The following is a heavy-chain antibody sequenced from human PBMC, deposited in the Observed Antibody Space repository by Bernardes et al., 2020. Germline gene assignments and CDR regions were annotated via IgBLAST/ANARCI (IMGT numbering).Heavy chain of an antibody. J-gene: IGHJ4*02. CDR3: ARGLYYYGSGSKSEVDY. D-gene: IGHD3-10*01. V-gene: IGHV4-34*01. CDR2: INHSGST. Sequence: ETLSLTCAVYGGSFSGYYWSWIRQPPGKGLEWIGEINHSGSTNYNPSLKSRVTISVDTSKNQFSLKLSSVTAADTAVYYCARGLYYYGSGSKSEVDYWGQGTLVTVSS. CDR1: GGSFSGYY.